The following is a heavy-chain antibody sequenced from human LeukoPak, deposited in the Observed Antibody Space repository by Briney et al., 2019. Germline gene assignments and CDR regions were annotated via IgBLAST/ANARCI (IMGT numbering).Heavy chain of an antibody. Sequence: SETLSLTCTVSGGSVSSGSYYWSWIRQPPGKGLEWIGYIYYSGSTNYNPSLKSRVTISVDTSKNQFSLKLSSVTAADTAVYYCASLAPYCSGGSCYYSFDYWGQGTLVTVSS. CDR2: IYYSGST. J-gene: IGHJ4*02. CDR3: ASLAPYCSGGSCYYSFDY. D-gene: IGHD2-15*01. V-gene: IGHV4-61*01. CDR1: GGSVSSGSYY.